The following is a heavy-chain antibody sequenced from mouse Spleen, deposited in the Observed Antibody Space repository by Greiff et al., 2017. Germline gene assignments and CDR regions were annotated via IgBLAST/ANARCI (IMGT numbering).Heavy chain of an antibody. Sequence: EVQRVESGGGLVQPGGSLSLSCAASGFTFTDYYMSWVRQPPGKALEWLGFIRNKANGYTTEYSASVKGRFTISRDNSQSILYLQMNALRAEDRATYYGASHYDYDDYSAMDYWGQGTSVTVSS. CDR1: GFTFTDYY. D-gene: IGHD2-4*01. V-gene: IGHV7-3*01. J-gene: IGHJ4*01. CDR2: IRNKANGYTT. CDR3: ASHYDYDDYSAMDY.